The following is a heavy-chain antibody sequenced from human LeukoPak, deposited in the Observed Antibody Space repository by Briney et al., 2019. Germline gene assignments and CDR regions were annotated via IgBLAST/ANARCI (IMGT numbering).Heavy chain of an antibody. D-gene: IGHD2-21*01. CDR2: ITHSGYT. J-gene: IGHJ5*02. CDR3: AGMCGPINCFDP. CDR1: VESFTVNY. V-gene: IGHV4-34*01. Sequence: PSETLSLTCAVSVESFTVNYRCSSPQPPGKGLQWIGEITHSGYTNYNPSLKSRVTISVDTYKNQFSLKLSSVTAADTAVYYQAGMCGPINCFDPWGQGTLVTVSS.